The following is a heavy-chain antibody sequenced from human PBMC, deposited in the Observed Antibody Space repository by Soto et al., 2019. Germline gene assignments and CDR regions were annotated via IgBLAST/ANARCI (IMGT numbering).Heavy chain of an antibody. D-gene: IGHD1-20*01. CDR3: ARGPITQTSFIDH. CDR2: ISYDGGNQ. CDR1: GFTFSSYP. J-gene: IGHJ4*02. V-gene: IGHV3-30-3*01. Sequence: CEASGFTFSSYPMHWVRQAPGKGLEWVTVISYDGGNQYYADSVKGRFTISRDNSKDTLYLQMHSLRSDDTAVYFCARGPITQTSFIDHWGQGTLVTVSS.